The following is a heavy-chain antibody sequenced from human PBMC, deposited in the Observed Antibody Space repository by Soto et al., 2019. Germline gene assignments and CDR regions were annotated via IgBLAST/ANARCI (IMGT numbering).Heavy chain of an antibody. CDR1: GGSISSGGYY. CDR2: IYYSGST. J-gene: IGHJ4*02. D-gene: IGHD4-17*01. CDR3: AKDRYGDYGGIDY. Sequence: PSETLSLTCTVSGGSISSGGYYWSWIRQHPGKGLEWIGYIYYSGSTNYNPSLKSRVTISVDTSKNQFSLKLSSVTAADTAVYYCAKDRYGDYGGIDYWGQGTMVTVSS. V-gene: IGHV4-61*08.